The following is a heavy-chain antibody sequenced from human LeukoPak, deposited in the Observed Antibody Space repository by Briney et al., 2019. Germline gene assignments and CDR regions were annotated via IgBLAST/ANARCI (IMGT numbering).Heavy chain of an antibody. Sequence: PSQTLSLTCAVSGGSISSGGYSWSWIRQPPGKGLEWIGYIYHSGSTNYNPSLMSRVTISVDTSKNQFSLKLSSVTAADTAVYYCARGGVITMIVVVTPPRTQQRRAFDIWGQGTMVTVSS. CDR1: GGSISSGGYS. J-gene: IGHJ3*02. CDR3: ARGGVITMIVVVTPPRTQQRRAFDI. V-gene: IGHV4-30-2*01. CDR2: IYHSGST. D-gene: IGHD3-22*01.